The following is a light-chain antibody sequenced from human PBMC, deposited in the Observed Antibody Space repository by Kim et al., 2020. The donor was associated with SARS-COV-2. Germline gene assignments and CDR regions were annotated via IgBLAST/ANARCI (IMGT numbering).Light chain of an antibody. CDR3: QQYNNWPVWT. CDR2: GAS. J-gene: IGKJ1*01. CDR1: QSGSSN. V-gene: IGKV3-15*01. Sequence: AAGERATLSCRASQSGSSNLAWYQQKPGQAPRLLIYGASTRATGIPARFSGSGSGTEFTLTISSLQSEDFAVYYCQQYNNWPVWTFGQGTKVDIK.